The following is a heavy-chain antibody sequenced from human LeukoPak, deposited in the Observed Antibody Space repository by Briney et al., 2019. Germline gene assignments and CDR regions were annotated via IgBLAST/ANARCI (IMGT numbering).Heavy chain of an antibody. Sequence: GSSVKVSCKASGGTFSTHAISWVRQAPGQGLEWMGGLIPIFALANYAQKFQGRLTITADESTNTAYLELSSLRFEDTAVYYCARAECSTTNCHTRIRNYYMDVWGTGTTVTVSS. CDR2: LIPIFALA. CDR3: ARAECSTTNCHTRIRNYYMDV. D-gene: IGHD2-2*01. CDR1: GGTFSTHA. V-gene: IGHV1-69*01. J-gene: IGHJ6*03.